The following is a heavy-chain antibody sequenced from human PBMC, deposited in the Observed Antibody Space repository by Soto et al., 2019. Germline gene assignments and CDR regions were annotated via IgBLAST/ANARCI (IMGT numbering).Heavy chain of an antibody. V-gene: IGHV4-31*03. CDR2: IYYSGST. J-gene: IGHJ4*02. Sequence: SETLSLTCTVSGGSVSSGSYYWSWIRQPPGKGLEWIGYIYYSGSTYYNPSLKSRVTISVDTSKNQFSLKLSSVTAADMAVYYCAAGGGLPRYYWGQGTLVTVSS. CDR1: GGSVSSGSYY. D-gene: IGHD5-12*01. CDR3: AAGGGLPRYY.